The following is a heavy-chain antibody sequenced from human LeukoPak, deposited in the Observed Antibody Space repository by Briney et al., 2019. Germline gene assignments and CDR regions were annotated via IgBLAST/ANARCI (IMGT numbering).Heavy chain of an antibody. CDR2: INPTGGST. CDR3: ARGGGGRYYWVDY. CDR1: GYTFTSYY. Sequence: ASVKVSCKASGYTFTSYYMHWVRQAPGQGLEWMGIINPTGGSTTYTQKLQGRVTMTRDTSTSTVYMELSSLRSEDTAVYFCARGGGGRYYWVDYWGQGTLVTVSS. J-gene: IGHJ4*02. V-gene: IGHV1-46*01. D-gene: IGHD1-26*01.